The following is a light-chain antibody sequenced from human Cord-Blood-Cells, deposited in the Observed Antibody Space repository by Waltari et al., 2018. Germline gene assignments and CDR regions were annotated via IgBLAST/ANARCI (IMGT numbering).Light chain of an antibody. CDR2: LGS. V-gene: IGKV2-28*01. CDR1: QSLLHSNGYNY. J-gene: IGKJ2*01. Sequence: DIVMTQSPLSLPVTPGEPASISCRSSQSLLHSNGYNYLDWYLQKPGPSPQLLIYLGSNRASGVPDRFSGSGSGTDFTLKISRVEAEYVGVYYCMQALQTPYTFGQGTKLEIK. CDR3: MQALQTPYT.